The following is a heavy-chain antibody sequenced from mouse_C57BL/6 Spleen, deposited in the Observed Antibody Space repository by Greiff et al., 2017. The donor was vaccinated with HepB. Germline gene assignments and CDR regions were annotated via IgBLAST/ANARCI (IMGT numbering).Heavy chain of an antibody. Sequence: VQLQHSDAELVKPGASVKISCKVSGYTFTDHTIHWMKQRPEQGLEWIGYIYPRDGSTKYNEKFKGKATLTADKSSSTAYLQLNSLTSDDSAVYFCARGGVYYDYDERAWFAYGGQGTLVTVSA. J-gene: IGHJ3*01. CDR2: IYPRDGST. CDR1: GYTFTDHT. CDR3: ARGGVYYDYDERAWFAY. V-gene: IGHV1-78*01. D-gene: IGHD2-4*01.